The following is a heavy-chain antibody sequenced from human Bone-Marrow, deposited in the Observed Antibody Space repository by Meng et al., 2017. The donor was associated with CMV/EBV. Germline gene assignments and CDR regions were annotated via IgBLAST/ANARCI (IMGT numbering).Heavy chain of an antibody. J-gene: IGHJ4*02. CDR1: GFTFSGSA. Sequence: GESLKTSWAASGFTFSGSAMHWVRQASGKGLEWVGRIRSKANSYATAYAESVKGRFTISRDDSKNTAYLQMNSLKTEDTAVYYCTRLGGEVVPAANFDYWGQGTLVTVSS. CDR2: IRSKANSYAT. D-gene: IGHD2-2*01. V-gene: IGHV3-73*01. CDR3: TRLGGEVVPAANFDY.